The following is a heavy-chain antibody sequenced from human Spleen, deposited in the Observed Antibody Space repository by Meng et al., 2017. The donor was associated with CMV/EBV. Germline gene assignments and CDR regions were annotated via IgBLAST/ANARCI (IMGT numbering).Heavy chain of an antibody. D-gene: IGHD6-6*01. CDR3: ARDSSSPDDAFDI. Sequence: GESLKISCVASGFTFTTYWMSWVRQAPGKGLEWVANIKQDGSEMYYVDSVMGRFTISRDNAKNSLYLQMNSLRAEDTAVYYCARDSSSPDDAFDIWGQGAMVTVSS. CDR1: GFTFTTYW. J-gene: IGHJ3*02. CDR2: IKQDGSEM. V-gene: IGHV3-7*01.